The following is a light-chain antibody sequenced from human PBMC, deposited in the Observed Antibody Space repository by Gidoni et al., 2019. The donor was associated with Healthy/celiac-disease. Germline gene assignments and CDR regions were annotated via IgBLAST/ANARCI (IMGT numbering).Light chain of an antibody. CDR2: AAS. CDR1: QSISSY. CDR3: QQSYSTPPT. Sequence: DIQMTQSPSSLSASVGDRVTSTCRASQSISSYLNWYQQKPGKAPKLLIYAASSLQSGVPSRFSGSGSETDFTLIINSLQPEDFATYYCQQSYSTPPTFGQGTKLEIK. J-gene: IGKJ2*01. V-gene: IGKV1-39*01.